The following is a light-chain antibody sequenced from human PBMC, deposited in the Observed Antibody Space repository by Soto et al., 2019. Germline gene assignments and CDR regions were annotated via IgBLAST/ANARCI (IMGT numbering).Light chain of an antibody. V-gene: IGKV3-15*01. CDR2: GAS. J-gene: IGKJ1*01. CDR1: QSISSN. Sequence: EIVMTQSPATLSVPPGERATVSCRASQSISSNLAWFQQKPGQAPRLLIYGASTRATGIPARFSGSGSETEFTLTINSLQSEDSAVYFCQQFNSWPRTFGQETKVEIK. CDR3: QQFNSWPRT.